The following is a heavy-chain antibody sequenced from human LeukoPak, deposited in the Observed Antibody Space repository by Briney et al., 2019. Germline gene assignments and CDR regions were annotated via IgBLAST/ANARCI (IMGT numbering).Heavy chain of an antibody. CDR3: ARDPLGWFDP. CDR1: GGSISSGGYY. CDR2: IYYSGST. V-gene: IGHV4-31*03. Sequence: TLSLTCTVSGGSISSGGYYWSWIRQHPGKGLEWIGYIYYSGSTYYSPSLKSRVAISVDTSKNQFSLKLSSVTAADTAVYYYARDPLGWFDPWGQGTLVTVSS. D-gene: IGHD3-16*01. J-gene: IGHJ5*02.